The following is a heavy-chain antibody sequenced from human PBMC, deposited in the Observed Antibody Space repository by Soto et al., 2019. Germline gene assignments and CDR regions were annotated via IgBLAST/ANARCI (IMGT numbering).Heavy chain of an antibody. CDR2: IYYSGST. J-gene: IGHJ4*02. Sequence: SETLSLTCTVSGGSISSGGYYWSWIRQHPGKGLEWIGYIYYSGSTYYNPSLKSRVTITVDTSKNQFSLKLSSVTAADTAVYYCARARSGHYYDSSGYYLYYFDYWGQGTLVTV. CDR1: GGSISSGGYY. V-gene: IGHV4-31*03. D-gene: IGHD3-22*01. CDR3: ARARSGHYYDSSGYYLYYFDY.